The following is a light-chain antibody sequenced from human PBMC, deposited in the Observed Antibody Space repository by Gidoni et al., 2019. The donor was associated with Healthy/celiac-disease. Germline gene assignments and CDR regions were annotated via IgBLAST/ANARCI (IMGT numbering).Light chain of an antibody. V-gene: IGKV1-39*01. Sequence: DSEINQSPSSLSASVGDRVTITCRASQSISSYLNLYQQTPGKAPKLLIYAASSLQSGVPSRFSFSGSSTDFPRSIRSLQPEDFATSYSQQSYSTPQFTFGQGTKVEIK. J-gene: IGKJ1*01. CDR2: AAS. CDR3: QQSYSTPQFT. CDR1: QSISSY.